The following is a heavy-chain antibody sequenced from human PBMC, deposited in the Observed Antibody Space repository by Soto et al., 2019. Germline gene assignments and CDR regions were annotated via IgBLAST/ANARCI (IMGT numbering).Heavy chain of an antibody. V-gene: IGHV1-18*01. Sequence: GASVKVSCKASGYTFTIYGISWVRQAPGQGLEWMGWISAYNGNTNYAQKFQGRVTITADESTSTAYMELSSLRSGDTAVYYCARAGSGIAAAGTAPDWGQGTLVTVSS. CDR3: ARAGSGIAAAGTAPD. J-gene: IGHJ4*02. CDR2: ISAYNGNT. CDR1: GYTFTIYG. D-gene: IGHD6-13*01.